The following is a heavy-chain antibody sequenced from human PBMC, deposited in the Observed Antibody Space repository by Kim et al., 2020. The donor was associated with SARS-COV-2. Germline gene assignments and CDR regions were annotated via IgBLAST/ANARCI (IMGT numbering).Heavy chain of an antibody. Sequence: SETLSLTCAVSGGSISSSNWWSWVRQPPGKGLEWIGEIYHSGSTNYNPFLKSRVTISVDKSKNQFSLKLSSVTAADTAVYYCARRRGYCSGGSCPPGGLTRFDYWGQGTLVTVSS. CDR2: IYHSGST. D-gene: IGHD2-15*01. V-gene: IGHV4-4*02. CDR1: GGSISSSNW. CDR3: ARRRGYCSGGSCPPGGLTRFDY. J-gene: IGHJ4*02.